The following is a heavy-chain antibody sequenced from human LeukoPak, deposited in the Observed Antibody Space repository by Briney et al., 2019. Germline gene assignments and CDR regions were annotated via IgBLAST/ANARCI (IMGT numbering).Heavy chain of an antibody. CDR3: ARVSGSYGDAFDI. J-gene: IGHJ3*02. Sequence: SETLSLTCTVSGGSISNYYWSWIRQPPGKGLEWIGYIYTSGSTNYNPSLKSRVTISVDTSKNQFSLKLSSVTAADTAVYYCARVSGSYGDAFDIWGQGTMVTVSS. CDR1: GGSISNYY. CDR2: IYTSGST. V-gene: IGHV4-4*09. D-gene: IGHD1-26*01.